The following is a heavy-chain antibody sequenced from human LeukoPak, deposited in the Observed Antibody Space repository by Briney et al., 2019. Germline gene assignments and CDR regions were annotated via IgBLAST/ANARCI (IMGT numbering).Heavy chain of an antibody. V-gene: IGHV3-33*01. D-gene: IGHD4-17*01. CDR3: ARVGTDYRNIDY. Sequence: GGSLRLSCAASGFTFSSYGMHWVRQAPGKGLEWVAVIWYDGSNRYYADSVKGRFTISRDNSKNTLHLQMNSLRAEDTAVYYCARVGTDYRNIDYWGQGTLVTVSS. CDR2: IWYDGSNR. CDR1: GFTFSSYG. J-gene: IGHJ4*02.